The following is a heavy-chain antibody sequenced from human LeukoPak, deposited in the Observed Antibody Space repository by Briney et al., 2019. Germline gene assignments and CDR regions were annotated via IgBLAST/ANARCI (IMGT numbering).Heavy chain of an antibody. Sequence: SETLSLTCTVSGVSISIYYWSWIRQPPGKGLEWIGYNYNSGSTSYNPSLKSRATISADTSKNQFSLKLSSVTAADTAVYYCVRDRELNYWGQGTLVTVSS. CDR3: VRDRELNY. CDR2: NYNSGST. D-gene: IGHD1-7*01. V-gene: IGHV4-59*01. J-gene: IGHJ4*02. CDR1: GVSISIYY.